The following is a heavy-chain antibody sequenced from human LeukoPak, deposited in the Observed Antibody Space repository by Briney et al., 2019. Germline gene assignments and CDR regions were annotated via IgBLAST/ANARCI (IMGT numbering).Heavy chain of an antibody. CDR1: GYSFTNYW. J-gene: IGHJ5*02. CDR2: INPGDSDT. V-gene: IGHV5-51*01. D-gene: IGHD5-18*01. Sequence: GESLKISCQGSGYSFTNYWITWVRQMPGGGLEWVGIINPGDSDTRYGPSFQGQVIISADKSISTTYLQWSSLKASDTAMYYCAKSPSGFTYGRNWFDPWGQGTLVTVSS. CDR3: AKSPSGFTYGRNWFDP.